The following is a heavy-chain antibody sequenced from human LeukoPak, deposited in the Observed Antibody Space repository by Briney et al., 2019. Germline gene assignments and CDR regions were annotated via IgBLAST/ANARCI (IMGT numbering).Heavy chain of an antibody. D-gene: IGHD3-16*02. J-gene: IGHJ4*02. CDR1: GSTFSSYS. CDR2: ISSSSSYI. V-gene: IGHV3-21*01. Sequence: GGSLRLSCAASGSTFSSYSMNWVRQAPGKGLEWVSSISSSSSYIYYADSVKGRFTISRDNAKNSLYLQMSSLRAEDTAVYYCAREDVIGGFDYWGQGTLVTVSS. CDR3: AREDVIGGFDY.